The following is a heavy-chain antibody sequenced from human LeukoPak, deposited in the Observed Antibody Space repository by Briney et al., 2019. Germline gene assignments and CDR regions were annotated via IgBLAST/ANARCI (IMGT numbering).Heavy chain of an antibody. CDR1: GYTFTGYY. Sequence: ASVKVSCKASGYTFTGYYMHWVRQAPGQGLEWMGWINPNSGGTNYAQKFQGRVTMTRDTSISTAYMELSSLRSEDTAVYYCAADHKRYGSGVFSGGPVYYGMDVWGQGTTVTVSS. CDR2: INPNSGGT. J-gene: IGHJ6*02. CDR3: AADHKRYGSGVFSGGPVYYGMDV. D-gene: IGHD3-10*01. V-gene: IGHV1-2*02.